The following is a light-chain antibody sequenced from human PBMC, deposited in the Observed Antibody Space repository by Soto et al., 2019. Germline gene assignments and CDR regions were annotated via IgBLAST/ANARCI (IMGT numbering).Light chain of an antibody. J-gene: IGLJ1*01. Sequence: QSVLTQPASVSGSPGQSITISCTGTSSDVGGYNYVSWYQQHPGKAPKLMIYDVSNRPSGVSYRFSGSKSGNTASLTISGLQAEDEADYCCSSYTSSSLHVFGTGPKVTVL. V-gene: IGLV2-14*03. CDR1: SSDVGGYNY. CDR3: SSYTSSSLHV. CDR2: DVS.